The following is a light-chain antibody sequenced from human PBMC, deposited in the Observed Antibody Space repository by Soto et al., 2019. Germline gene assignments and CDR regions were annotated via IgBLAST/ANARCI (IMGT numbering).Light chain of an antibody. Sequence: EIVLTQSPATLSLSPGERATLSCRTSQSVSSYFAWYQQKPGRAPRLLIYDASNRATGIPARFIGSGSGTDFTLTISSLGHEDFGFYCCQQRRNWPITSGQGTHLEIK. CDR1: QSVSSY. CDR3: QQRRNWPIT. J-gene: IGKJ5*01. V-gene: IGKV3-11*01. CDR2: DAS.